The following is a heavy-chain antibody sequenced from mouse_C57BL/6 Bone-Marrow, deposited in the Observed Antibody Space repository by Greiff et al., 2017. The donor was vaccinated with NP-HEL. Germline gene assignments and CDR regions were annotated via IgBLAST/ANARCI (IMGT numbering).Heavy chain of an antibody. D-gene: IGHD1-1*01. CDR2: IDPETGGT. Sequence: VQLQQSGAELVRPGASVTLSCKASGYTFTDYEMHWVKQTPVHGLEWIGAIDPETGGTAYNQKFKGKAILTADKSSSTAYMELRSLTSEDSAVYYCTRRGDYYGSSSILYAMDYWGQGTSVTVSS. V-gene: IGHV1-15*01. CDR3: TRRGDYYGSSSILYAMDY. J-gene: IGHJ4*01. CDR1: GYTFTDYE.